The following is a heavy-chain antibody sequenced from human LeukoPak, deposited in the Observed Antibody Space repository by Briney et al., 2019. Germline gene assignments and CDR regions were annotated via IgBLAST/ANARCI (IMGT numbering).Heavy chain of an antibody. CDR2: IWNDVSNA. CDR3: AKTRYSSSSSGAVGY. V-gene: IGHV3-33*06. J-gene: IGHJ4*02. Sequence: GGSLRLSCAASGFTFSSYGMHWVRQAPGKGLKWVADIWNDVSNAYCVDSVKGGVTISRDNSKSTLYLQMNSLRAEDTAVYYCAKTRYSSSSSGAVGYWGQGTLVTVSS. D-gene: IGHD6-6*01. CDR1: GFTFSSYG.